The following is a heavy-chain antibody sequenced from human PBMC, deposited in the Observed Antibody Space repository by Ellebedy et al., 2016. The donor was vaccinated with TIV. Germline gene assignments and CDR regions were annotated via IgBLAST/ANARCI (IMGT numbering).Heavy chain of an antibody. D-gene: IGHD6-19*01. V-gene: IGHV1-46*01. Sequence: AASVTVSCKASGYTFTSYYMHWVRPPPGQGLEWRGIINPTAGSTSSAQKFQGRVTMTSDTSTRTVYMELSSLRSEDTAVYYCARASSVDQHMDVWGQGTTVTVSS. CDR1: GYTFTSYY. J-gene: IGHJ6*02. CDR2: INPTAGST. CDR3: ARASSVDQHMDV.